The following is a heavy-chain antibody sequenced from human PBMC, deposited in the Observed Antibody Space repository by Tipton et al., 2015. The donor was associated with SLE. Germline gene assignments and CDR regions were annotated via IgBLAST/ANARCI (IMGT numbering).Heavy chain of an antibody. CDR2: IYPADSDN. Sequence: QLVQSGAEVKKPGEPLKISCQGAGYRFTTHWIAWVRQMPGKGLEWMGIIYPADSDNRYSPSFQGQVIMSADRSSSTAYLQWRSLKASDTAMYYCARSRGSYYTDAFDIWGQGTMVTVSS. D-gene: IGHD3-10*01. V-gene: IGHV5-51*03. J-gene: IGHJ3*02. CDR1: GYRFTTHW. CDR3: ARSRGSYYTDAFDI.